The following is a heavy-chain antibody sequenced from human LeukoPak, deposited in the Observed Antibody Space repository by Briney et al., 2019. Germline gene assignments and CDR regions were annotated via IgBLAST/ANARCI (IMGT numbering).Heavy chain of an antibody. Sequence: SVKVSCKASGGTFSSYAISWVRQAPGQGLEWMGGIIPIFGTANYAQKFQGRVTITADESTSTAYMELSSLRSEDTAVYYCASTRGYSSSSGYYYYGMDVWGQGTTVTVSS. V-gene: IGHV1-69*01. J-gene: IGHJ6*02. CDR2: IIPIFGTA. CDR3: ASTRGYSSSSGYYYYGMDV. D-gene: IGHD6-6*01. CDR1: GGTFSSYA.